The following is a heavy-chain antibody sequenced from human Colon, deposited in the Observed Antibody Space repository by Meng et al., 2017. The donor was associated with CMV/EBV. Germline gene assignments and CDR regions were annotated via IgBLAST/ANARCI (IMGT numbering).Heavy chain of an antibody. D-gene: IGHD2-15*01. CDR3: ARGLSSRRGDY. CDR2: IYPGDSDA. V-gene: IGHV5-51*01. Sequence: SCKASEYPFTNFWIGWVRQLPGKGLEWMGLIYPGDSDARYSPSFQGQVTISADKSISTAYLQWSSLKASDTAIYYCARGLSSRRGDYWGQGTLVTVSS. J-gene: IGHJ4*02. CDR1: EYPFTNFW.